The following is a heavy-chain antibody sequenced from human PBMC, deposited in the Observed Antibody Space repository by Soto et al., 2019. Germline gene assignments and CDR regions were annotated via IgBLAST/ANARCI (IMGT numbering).Heavy chain of an antibody. J-gene: IGHJ4*02. CDR1: GGSISSSSYY. V-gene: IGHV4-39*01. CDR2: IYYSGST. CDR3: ARAPIVALAY. Sequence: QLQLQESGPGLVKPSETLSLTCTVSGGSISSSSYYWGWIRQPPGKGLEWIGSIYYSGSTYYNPALKSRVTRSVDTSKSASSLKLSAVCAADSAVYYCARAPIVALAYWGQGTLVTVSS. D-gene: IGHD3-22*01.